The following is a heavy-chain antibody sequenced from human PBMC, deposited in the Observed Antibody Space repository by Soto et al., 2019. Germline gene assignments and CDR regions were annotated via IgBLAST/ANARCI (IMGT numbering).Heavy chain of an antibody. Sequence: SETLSLTCTVSGGSISSYYWSWIRQPPGKGLEWIGYIYYSGSTNYNPSLKSRVTISVDTSKNQFSLKLSSVTAADPAVYYCARFARRDRSWFDPWGQGTLVTVSS. CDR2: IYYSGST. J-gene: IGHJ5*02. CDR3: ARFARRDRSWFDP. V-gene: IGHV4-59*01. CDR1: GGSISSYY.